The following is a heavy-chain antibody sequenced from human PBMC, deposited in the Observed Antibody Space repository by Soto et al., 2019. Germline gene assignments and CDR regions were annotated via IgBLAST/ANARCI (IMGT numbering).Heavy chain of an antibody. D-gene: IGHD1-1*01. CDR3: ATANWSHHYFDP. CDR2: INHSGST. Sequence: QVRLQQWGTGLLKSSETLSLTCAVYGGSFSGYYWSWLRQPPGKGLEWIGEINHSGSTNYNPSLKSRVTISVDTSKNQFSLQVTSVTAADTAVYYCATANWSHHYFDPWGQGTLVTVSS. CDR1: GGSFSGYY. V-gene: IGHV4-34*01. J-gene: IGHJ5*02.